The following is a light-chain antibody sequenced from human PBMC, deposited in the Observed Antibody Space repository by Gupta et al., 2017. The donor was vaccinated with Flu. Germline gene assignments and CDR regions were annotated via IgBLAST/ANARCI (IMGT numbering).Light chain of an antibody. V-gene: IGLV2-11*01. CDR3: CSYAGTYTWV. CDR2: DVN. Sequence: QSALTQPRSVSGSPGQSVALSCTGTSSDVGGYNYVSWYQPHPGKAPKLMIFDVNKRPSGVPDRFSGSKSGNTASLTVSVLQAEDEADYYCCSYAGTYTWVFGGGTKLTVL. CDR1: SSDVGGYNY. J-gene: IGLJ3*02.